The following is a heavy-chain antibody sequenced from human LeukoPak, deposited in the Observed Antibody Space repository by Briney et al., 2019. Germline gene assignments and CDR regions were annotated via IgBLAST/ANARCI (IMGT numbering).Heavy chain of an antibody. J-gene: IGHJ4*02. D-gene: IGHD3-10*01. V-gene: IGHV3-48*03. CDR2: ISSSGSTI. CDR1: GFTFSSYE. CDR3: AREAILWFGAQIPCFDY. Sequence: PGGSLRLSCAASGFTFSSYEMNWVRQAPGKGLEWVSYISSSGSTIYYADSVKGRFTISRDNAKNSLYLQMNSLRAEDTAVYYCAREAILWFGAQIPCFDYWGQGTLVTVSS.